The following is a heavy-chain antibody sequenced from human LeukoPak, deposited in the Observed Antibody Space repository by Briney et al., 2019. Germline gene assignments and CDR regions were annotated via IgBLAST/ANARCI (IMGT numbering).Heavy chain of an antibody. Sequence: PSETLSLTCSVSGGSISSSSSYWGWIRQPPGKGLEWIGSIYYSGSSFDNPALKSRVTISVDTSKNQFSLKLSSVTAADTAVYYCAREYSSSWDTTGWFDPWGQGTLVTVSS. J-gene: IGHJ5*02. CDR2: IYYSGSS. CDR3: AREYSSSWDTTGWFDP. D-gene: IGHD6-13*01. V-gene: IGHV4-39*07. CDR1: GGSISSSSSY.